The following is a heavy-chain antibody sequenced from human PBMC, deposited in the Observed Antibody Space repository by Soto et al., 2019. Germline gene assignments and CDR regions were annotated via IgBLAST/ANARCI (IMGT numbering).Heavy chain of an antibody. Sequence: ASLKNISSAAGDNFTGYYGNGWRQDIGEVLEWNGWINPETGGTSYAQKFQGRVTLSRDTSINTADLEVSRLRFDDAAVYFCAIERHSVISDGMDVWGQGTTVTVSS. CDR1: GDNFTGYY. J-gene: IGHJ6*02. CDR3: AIERHSVISDGMDV. D-gene: IGHD2-21*01. V-gene: IGHV1-2*02. CDR2: INPETGGT.